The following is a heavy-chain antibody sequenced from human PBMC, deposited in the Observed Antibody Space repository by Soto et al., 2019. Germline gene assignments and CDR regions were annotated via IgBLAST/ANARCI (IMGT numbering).Heavy chain of an antibody. D-gene: IGHD2-15*01. CDR3: ARDHGLSSYAFDI. Sequence: EVQLVESGGGLVKPGGSLRLSCAASGFTFSSYSMNWVRQAPGKGLEWVSSISSSSSYIYYADSVKGRFTISRDNAKNSLYXQMNSLRAEDTAVYYCARDHGLSSYAFDIWGQGTMVTVSS. CDR2: ISSSSSYI. V-gene: IGHV3-21*01. J-gene: IGHJ3*02. CDR1: GFTFSSYS.